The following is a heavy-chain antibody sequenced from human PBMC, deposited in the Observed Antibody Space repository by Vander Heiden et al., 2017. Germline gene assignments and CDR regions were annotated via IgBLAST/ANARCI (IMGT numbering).Heavy chain of an antibody. CDR3: ARLRDGYNSFDY. V-gene: IGHV4-59*08. CDR2: IFYSGST. CDR1: GGSVHSHH. Sequence: QVQLQESGPGPGKYSQTLSLTCTASGGSVHSHHWSGIRQPPGKGLEWIGYIFYSGSTNYNPSLKSRVTISVDTSKNQFSLRLSSVTAADTAVYYCARLRDGYNSFDYWGQGTLVTVSS. J-gene: IGHJ4*02. D-gene: IGHD5-12*01.